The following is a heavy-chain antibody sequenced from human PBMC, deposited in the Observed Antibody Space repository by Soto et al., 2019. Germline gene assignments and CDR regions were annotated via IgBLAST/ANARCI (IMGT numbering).Heavy chain of an antibody. D-gene: IGHD1-26*01. V-gene: IGHV1-46*01. J-gene: IGHJ4*02. Sequence: QVQLVQSGAEVRKPGASVKLSCKASGYTFTHYFFHWVRQAPGQGLEWMGMINPSDGSTSYTQDLQGRVTMTKDTSTSTVYMDLSSLKSKDTAVYYCARERSEQFDYWGQGTLVTVSS. CDR2: INPSDGST. CDR3: ARERSEQFDY. CDR1: GYTFTHYF.